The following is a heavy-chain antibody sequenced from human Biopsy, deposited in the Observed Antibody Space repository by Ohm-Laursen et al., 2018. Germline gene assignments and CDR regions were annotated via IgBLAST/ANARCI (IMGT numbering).Heavy chain of an antibody. V-gene: IGHV1-18*01. CDR2: ISGYNGKT. CDR1: LYTFTRYA. Sequence: SCKASLYTFTRYAISCVCHSPGPGVEWMGWISGYNGKTNYAQNLKGKLTMTTDTSTSTAYMELRSLRSDDTAVYYCARDRPSVPTYAVYWGQGTLVTVSS. D-gene: IGHD2-8*01. J-gene: IGHJ4*02. CDR3: ARDRPSVPTYAVY.